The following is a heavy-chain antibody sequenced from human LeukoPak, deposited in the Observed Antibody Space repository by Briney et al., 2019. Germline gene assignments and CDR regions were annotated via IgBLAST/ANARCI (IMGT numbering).Heavy chain of an antibody. CDR2: IYYSGST. CDR1: GGSISSGGYY. J-gene: IGHJ5*02. D-gene: IGHD6-19*01. V-gene: IGHV4-31*03. CDR3: ARARRIAVAGRRGANWFDP. Sequence: SETLSLTCTVSGGSISSGGYYWSWIRQHPGKGLEWIGYIYYSGSTNYNPSLKGRVTISVDTSKNQFSLKLSSVTAADTAVYYCARARRIAVAGRRGANWFDPWGQGTLVTVSS.